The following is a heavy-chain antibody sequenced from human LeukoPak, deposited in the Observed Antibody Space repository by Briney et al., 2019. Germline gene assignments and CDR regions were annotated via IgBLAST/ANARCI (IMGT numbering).Heavy chain of an antibody. V-gene: IGHV4-30-2*01. CDR1: GGSIINGGDY. CDR2: IYHSGST. J-gene: IGHJ4*02. Sequence: PSQTLSLTCTVSGGSIINGGDYWSWIRQPPGQGLEWVGYIYHSGSTYYNPSLKSRVTISLDKSKNQFSLKLSSVTAADTAVYYCARQIRPKDSSGYYYFDYWGQGTLVTVSS. D-gene: IGHD3-22*01. CDR3: ARQIRPKDSSGYYYFDY.